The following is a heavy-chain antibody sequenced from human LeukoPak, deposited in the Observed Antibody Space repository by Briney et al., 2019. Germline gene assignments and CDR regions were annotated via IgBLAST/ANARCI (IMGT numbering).Heavy chain of an antibody. J-gene: IGHJ6*03. D-gene: IGHD2-2*01. CDR3: ARLYPDIVVVPAAIGNYYYMDV. CDR1: GFTFSSYS. CDR2: ISSSSSYI. Sequence: PGGSLRLSCAAPGFTFSSYSMNWVRQAPGKGLEWVSSISSSSSYIYYADSVKGRFTISRDNAKNSLYLQMNSLRAEDTAVYYCARLYPDIVVVPAAIGNYYYMDVWGKGTTVTVSS. V-gene: IGHV3-21*01.